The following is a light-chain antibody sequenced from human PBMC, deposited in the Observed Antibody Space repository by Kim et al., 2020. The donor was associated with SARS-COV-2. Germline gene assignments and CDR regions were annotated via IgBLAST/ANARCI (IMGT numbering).Light chain of an antibody. CDR3: KQYNNWPPVT. CDR1: QSVSSN. CDR2: GAS. Sequence: SPGERATRSCRASQSVSSNLAWYQQKPGQAPRLLIYGASTRANGIPARFSGSESGTEFTLTISSLQSEDFAVYYCKQYNNWPPVTFGQGTRLEIK. V-gene: IGKV3-15*01. J-gene: IGKJ5*01.